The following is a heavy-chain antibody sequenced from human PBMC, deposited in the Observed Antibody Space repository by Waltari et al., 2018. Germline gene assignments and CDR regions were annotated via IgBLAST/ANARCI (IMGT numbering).Heavy chain of an antibody. Sequence: EVQLVESGGGLAQPGGSLTLSCVASGFTFSTYSMNWVRQTPGKVLGWIGYVSDDARTIDYADSVRGRFTISRDNAKNSLYLQMNSLGAEDTAVYYCARGKSRESNYRWGWFDPWGQGTLVTVSS. J-gene: IGHJ5*02. CDR1: GFTFSTYS. CDR2: VSDDARTI. D-gene: IGHD1-26*01. CDR3: ARGKSRESNYRWGWFDP. V-gene: IGHV3-48*01.